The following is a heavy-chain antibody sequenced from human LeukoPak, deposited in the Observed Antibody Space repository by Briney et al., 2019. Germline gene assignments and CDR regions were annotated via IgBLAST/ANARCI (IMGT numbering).Heavy chain of an antibody. CDR2: ISSSSSHI. D-gene: IGHD2-15*01. CDR1: GFTFSSYS. J-gene: IGHJ4*02. V-gene: IGHV3-21*04. CDR3: AKQLGYCSDGSCYFPY. Sequence: GGSLRLSCAASGFTFSSYSMKWVRQAPGKGLEWVSSISSSSSHIYYADSVKGRFTISRDNSKNTLYLQMNSLRAEDTAVYYCAKQLGYCSDGSCYFPYWGQGTLVTVSS.